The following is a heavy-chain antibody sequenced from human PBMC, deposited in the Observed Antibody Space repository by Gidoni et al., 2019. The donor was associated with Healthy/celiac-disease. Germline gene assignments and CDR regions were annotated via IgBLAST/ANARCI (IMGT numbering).Heavy chain of an antibody. V-gene: IGHV3-23*01. CDR3: AKDGYDSSGYWISAYYYYYGMDV. Sequence: EVQLFESGGGLVQPGGSLRLSCAASGFTFRSYAMSWVRQAQGKGLEWVSAISGSGGSTDYADSVKGRFTISRDNSKNTLYLQMNSLRAEDTAVYYCAKDGYDSSGYWISAYYYYYGMDVWGQGTTVTVSS. CDR2: ISGSGGST. D-gene: IGHD3-22*01. J-gene: IGHJ6*02. CDR1: GFTFRSYA.